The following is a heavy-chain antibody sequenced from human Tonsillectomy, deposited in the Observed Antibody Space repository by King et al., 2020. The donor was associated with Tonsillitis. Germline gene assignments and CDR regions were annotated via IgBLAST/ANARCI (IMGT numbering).Heavy chain of an antibody. D-gene: IGHD3-22*01. Sequence: VQLVESGGGLVQPGGSLRLSCAASGFTFSLYAMSWVRQAPGKGLEWVSSIGGSGGFTYYADSVRGRFTISRDNSKDTLYLQMNSLRAEDTAIYYCATSYYYDSSGYFHAFDIWGQGTMVTVSS. CDR2: IGGSGGFT. J-gene: IGHJ3*02. CDR3: ATSYYYDSSGYFHAFDI. CDR1: GFTFSLYA. V-gene: IGHV3-23*04.